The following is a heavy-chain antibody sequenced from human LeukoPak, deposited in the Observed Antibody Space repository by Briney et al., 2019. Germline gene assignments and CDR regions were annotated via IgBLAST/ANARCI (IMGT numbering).Heavy chain of an antibody. CDR1: GYSISSGYY. CDR2: IYHSGST. Sequence: SETLCLTCTVSGYSISSGYYWGWIRQPPGKGLKWIGRIYHSGSTYYNPSLKSRVTISVDTSKNQFSLKLSSVTAADTAVYYCARASYCSSTSCYYEGAFDIWGQGTMVTVSS. CDR3: ARASYCSSTSCYYEGAFDI. D-gene: IGHD2-2*01. J-gene: IGHJ3*02. V-gene: IGHV4-38-2*02.